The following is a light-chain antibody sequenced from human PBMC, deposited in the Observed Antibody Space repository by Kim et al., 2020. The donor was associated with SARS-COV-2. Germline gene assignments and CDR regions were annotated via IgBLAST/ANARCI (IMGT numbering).Light chain of an antibody. J-gene: IGKJ4*01. CDR1: QSVSSN. CDR3: QQYNNWPLT. CDR2: GAS. Sequence: VAPWETATLPSTASQSVSSNLARYQQQPGKATRLLINGASTGATGIPARFSGSGSGTEFTLTLSSLQSEDLAVYYCQQYNNWPLTFGGGTKVDIK. V-gene: IGKV3-15*01.